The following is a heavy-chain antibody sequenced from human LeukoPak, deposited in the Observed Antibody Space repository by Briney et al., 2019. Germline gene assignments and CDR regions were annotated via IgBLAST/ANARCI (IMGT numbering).Heavy chain of an antibody. CDR2: IYYSGST. D-gene: IGHD5-18*01. CDR1: GGSISSSSYY. CDR3: ARLKGYSYGSFDY. J-gene: IGHJ4*02. Sequence: SETLSLTCTVSGGSISSSSYYWGWTRQPPGKGLEWIGSIYYSGSTYYNPFLKSRVTISVDTSKNQFSLKLSSVTAADTAVYYCARLKGYSYGSFDYWGQGTLVTVSS. V-gene: IGHV4-39*01.